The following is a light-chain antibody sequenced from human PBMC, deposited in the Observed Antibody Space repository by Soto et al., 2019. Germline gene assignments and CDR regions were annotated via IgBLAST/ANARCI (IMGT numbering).Light chain of an antibody. CDR3: QQRSNWPPSWT. CDR2: DTS. V-gene: IGKV3-11*01. J-gene: IGKJ1*01. Sequence: DIVLTQSPATLSLSPGGRATLSCRASQRLSSYLAWYQQKPGQAPRLLIYDTSKRATGIPDRFSASASGTDFTLTINSLEPEDFAVYYCQQRSNWPPSWTFGQGTKVEIK. CDR1: QRLSSY.